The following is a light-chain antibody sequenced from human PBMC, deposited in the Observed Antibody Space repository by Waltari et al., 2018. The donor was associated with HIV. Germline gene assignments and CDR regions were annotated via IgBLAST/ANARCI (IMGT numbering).Light chain of an antibody. CDR3: QQTYSPLYT. J-gene: IGKJ2*01. V-gene: IGKV1-39*01. CDR1: QSISSF. CDR2: AAS. Sequence: IQMTQSPSSLSASVRDRVTITFLRSQSISSFLNWYQQKAGKAPQLLIHAASNLQSGVPSRFSGSGSGTDFTLTIGSLQPEDFATYYCQQTYSPLYTFGQGTRLEIK.